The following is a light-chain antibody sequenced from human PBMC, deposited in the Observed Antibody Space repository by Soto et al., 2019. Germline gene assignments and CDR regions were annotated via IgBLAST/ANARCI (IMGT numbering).Light chain of an antibody. CDR2: DAS. J-gene: IGKJ1*01. V-gene: IGKV3-11*01. Sequence: EIVMTQSPATLSLSHGERATLSCRASRSVSSYLAWYQQKPGQAPRLLIYDASNRATGIPARFSGSGSGTDFTLTISSLEPEDFAVYYCQQRSNWPWTFGQGTKVDI. CDR3: QQRSNWPWT. CDR1: RSVSSY.